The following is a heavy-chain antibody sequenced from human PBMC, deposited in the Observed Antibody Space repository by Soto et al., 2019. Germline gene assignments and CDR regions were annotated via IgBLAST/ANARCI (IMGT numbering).Heavy chain of an antibody. D-gene: IGHD3-3*01. CDR3: ARAISLIIAAPAY. V-gene: IGHV1-18*04. CDR2: VSPYNGNA. CDR1: GYTFSNYA. Sequence: ASVKVSCETSGYTFSNYAISWVRQAPGQGLEWMGWVSPYNGNANYTEKFQGRVSMTTDTSTTTAYMELTSLTSDDTAIYYCARAISLIIAAPAYRGQGTLVTVSS. J-gene: IGHJ4*02.